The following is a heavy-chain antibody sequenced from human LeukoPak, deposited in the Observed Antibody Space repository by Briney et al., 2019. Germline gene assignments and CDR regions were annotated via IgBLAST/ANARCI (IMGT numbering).Heavy chain of an antibody. CDR2: IKSKTDGGTT. J-gene: IGHJ4*02. CDR1: GFTFSNAW. CDR3: TTNLLWFGELPDY. V-gene: IGHV3-15*01. D-gene: IGHD3-10*01. Sequence: GGSLRLSCAASGFTFSNAWMSWVRQAPGKGLEGVGRIKSKTDGGTTDYAAPVRGSFTISREDSKNTLYLQMNRLKTDDTAVYYCTTNLLWFGELPDYWGQGTLVTVSS.